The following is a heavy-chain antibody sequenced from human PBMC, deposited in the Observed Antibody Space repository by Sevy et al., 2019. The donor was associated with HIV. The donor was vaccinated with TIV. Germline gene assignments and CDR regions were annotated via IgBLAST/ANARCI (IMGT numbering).Heavy chain of an antibody. D-gene: IGHD6-13*01. V-gene: IGHV3-7*01. CDR1: GFTLSSHW. CDR3: ARDTGGIGMDV. Sequence: GGSLRLSCTASGFTLSSHWMSWVRQAPGKGLEWVANIKQDGSEKYYVNSVKGRFTISRDNAKNSLSLQMNSLRAEDTAVYYCARDTGGIGMDVWGQGTTVTVPS. CDR2: IKQDGSEK. J-gene: IGHJ6*02.